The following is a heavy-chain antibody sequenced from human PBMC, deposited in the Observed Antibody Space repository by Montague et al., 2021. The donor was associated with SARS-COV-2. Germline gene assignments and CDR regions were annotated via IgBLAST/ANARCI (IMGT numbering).Heavy chain of an antibody. CDR2: SDHSGIT. J-gene: IGHJ4*02. CDR1: GGSISSGSY. CDR3: ARVISVVAGANFYFDY. Sequence: SETLSLTCTVSGGSISSGSYWGWIRQPPGKGLEWIGTSDHSGITXYSPSLKSRVTISLDTSKNQFSLNLDSVTPSDTAMYYCARVISVVAGANFYFDYWGQGTLVTVSS. V-gene: IGHV4-38-2*02. D-gene: IGHD4/OR15-4a*01.